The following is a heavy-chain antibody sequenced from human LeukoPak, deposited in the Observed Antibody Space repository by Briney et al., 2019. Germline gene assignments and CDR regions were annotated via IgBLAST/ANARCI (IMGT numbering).Heavy chain of an antibody. Sequence: GGSLRLSCAASGFTFSSYGMHWVRQAPGKGLEWVAVISYDGSNKYYADSVKGRFTISRDNSKNTLYLQMNSLRAEDTAVYYCAEDGYCSSTNCYPAPYWGQGTLVTVSS. D-gene: IGHD2-2*01. J-gene: IGHJ4*02. CDR3: AEDGYCSSTNCYPAPY. CDR2: ISYDGSNK. CDR1: GFTFSSYG. V-gene: IGHV3-30*18.